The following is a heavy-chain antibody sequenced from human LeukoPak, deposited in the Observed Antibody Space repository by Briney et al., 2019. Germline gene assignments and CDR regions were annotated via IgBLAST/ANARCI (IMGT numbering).Heavy chain of an antibody. Sequence: GGSLRLSCAASGFTFSSYSMNWVRQAPGKGLAWVSSISSSSRYIYYADSLKGRFTISRDNAKNSLYLQMNSLRAEDTAVYYCARETFCTNTTCPIGDHFDYWGLGTLVTVSS. CDR2: ISSSSRYI. CDR3: ARETFCTNTTCPIGDHFDY. CDR1: GFTFSSYS. J-gene: IGHJ4*02. D-gene: IGHD2-2*01. V-gene: IGHV3-21*01.